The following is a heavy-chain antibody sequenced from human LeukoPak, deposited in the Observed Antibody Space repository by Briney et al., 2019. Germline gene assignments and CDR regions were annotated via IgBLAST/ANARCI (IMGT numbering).Heavy chain of an antibody. CDR2: IYYSGST. CDR3: ARDLRLWFGEENY. D-gene: IGHD3-10*01. J-gene: IGHJ4*02. CDR1: GGSISSYY. V-gene: IGHV4-59*01. Sequence: PSETLSLTCTVSGGSISSYYWSWIRQPPGKGLEWIGYIYYSGSTNYNPSLKSRVTISVDTSKNQFSLKLSSVTAADTAVYYCARDLRLWFGEENYWGQGALVTVSS.